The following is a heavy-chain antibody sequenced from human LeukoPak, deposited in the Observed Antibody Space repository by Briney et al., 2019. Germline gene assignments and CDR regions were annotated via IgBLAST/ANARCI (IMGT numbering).Heavy chain of an antibody. CDR2: IYTSGST. D-gene: IGHD2-8*01. Sequence: SETLSLTCTVSGGSISSHYWSWIRQPPGKGLESIGYIYTSGSTNYNPSLKSRVTISVDTSKNQFSLKLSSVTAADTAVYYCARLAKTYEMVDYYYMDVWGKGTTVTVSS. V-gene: IGHV4-4*08. CDR1: GGSISSHY. J-gene: IGHJ6*03. CDR3: ARLAKTYEMVDYYYMDV.